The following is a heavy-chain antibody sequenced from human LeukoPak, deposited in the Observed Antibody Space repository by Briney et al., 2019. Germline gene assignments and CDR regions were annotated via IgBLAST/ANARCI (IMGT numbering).Heavy chain of an antibody. D-gene: IGHD3-16*02. Sequence: SETLSLTCAVSGYSISSGDYYWSWIRQPPGKGLEWIGYIYYSGSTYYNPSLKSRVTISVDTSKNQFSLKLSSVTAADTAVYYCARTPTVWGSYRYTSDYWGQGTLVTVSS. CDR2: IYYSGST. CDR3: ARTPTVWGSYRYTSDY. CDR1: GYSISSGDYY. J-gene: IGHJ4*02. V-gene: IGHV4-30-4*08.